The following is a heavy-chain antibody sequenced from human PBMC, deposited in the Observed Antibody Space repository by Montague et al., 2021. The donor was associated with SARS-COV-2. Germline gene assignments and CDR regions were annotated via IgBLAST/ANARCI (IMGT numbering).Heavy chain of an antibody. Sequence: SLRLSCAASGFDFGEYAMHWVRQTPGKGLGWVSGISWNSDSSDYVDSVKGRFSISRDNAKKSLYLQMNSLRPEDTALYYCAKDIGTETIYEAFFDEWGQGTLVTVSS. CDR2: ISWNSDSS. V-gene: IGHV3-9*01. J-gene: IGHJ4*02. CDR1: GFDFGEYA. CDR3: AKDIGTETIYEAFFDE. D-gene: IGHD3-16*01.